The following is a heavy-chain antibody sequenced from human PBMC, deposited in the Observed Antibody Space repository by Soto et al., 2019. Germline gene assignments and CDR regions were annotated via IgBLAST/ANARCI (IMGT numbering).Heavy chain of an antibody. D-gene: IGHD3-10*01. V-gene: IGHV1-3*01. CDR3: ARLYYGSGSYYFDY. Sequence: QVQLVQSGAEVKKPGASVKVSCKASGYTFTSYAMNWVRQAPGQRLEWMGWINAGNGNTKYSQKFQGRVTITRDTSASTAYMELSSLRSEDTAVYYCARLYYGSGSYYFDYWGQGTLVTVSS. J-gene: IGHJ4*02. CDR2: INAGNGNT. CDR1: GYTFTSYA.